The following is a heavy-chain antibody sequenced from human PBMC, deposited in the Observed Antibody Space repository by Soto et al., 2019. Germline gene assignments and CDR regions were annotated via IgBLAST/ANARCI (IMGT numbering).Heavy chain of an antibody. Sequence: ASVKVSCKASGGTFSSYAISWVRQAPGQGLEWMGWINPNSGGTNYAQKFQGRVTMTRDTSISTAYMELSRLRSDDTAVYYCARVRSITMIVVVINDAFDIWGQGTMVTVSS. CDR1: GGTFSSYA. D-gene: IGHD3-22*01. V-gene: IGHV1-2*02. CDR3: ARVRSITMIVVVINDAFDI. CDR2: INPNSGGT. J-gene: IGHJ3*02.